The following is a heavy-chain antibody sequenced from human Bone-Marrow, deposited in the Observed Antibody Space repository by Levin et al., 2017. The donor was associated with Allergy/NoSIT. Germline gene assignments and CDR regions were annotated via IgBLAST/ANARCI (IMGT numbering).Heavy chain of an antibody. CDR3: ARSGLRFQMDV. D-gene: IGHD3-3*01. J-gene: IGHJ6*04. Sequence: GESLKISCAASGFSFNTYAMHWVRQAPGKGLEWVAVIFYDGSNIDYAGSVKGRFSISRDNSKNTLYLQMNSLRGEDTATYYCARSGLRFQMDVWGKGTAVTVSS. V-gene: IGHV3-33*01. CDR2: IFYDGSNI. CDR1: GFSFNTYA.